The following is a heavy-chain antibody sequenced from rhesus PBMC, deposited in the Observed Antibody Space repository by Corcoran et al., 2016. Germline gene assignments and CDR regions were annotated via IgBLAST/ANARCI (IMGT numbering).Heavy chain of an antibody. Sequence: EVQLVESGGGLVQPGGSLRLSCEASGFTFSTYGIHWVRQAPGKGLEWVAVLSVDESKKYYADSMKDRFTISRDNSKNMVYLQMNNLKLEDTAVYYCVRGFYGLDSWGQGVVVTVSS. J-gene: IGHJ6*01. CDR3: VRGFYGLDS. CDR1: GFTFSTYG. V-gene: IGHV3-54*02. CDR2: LSVDESKK.